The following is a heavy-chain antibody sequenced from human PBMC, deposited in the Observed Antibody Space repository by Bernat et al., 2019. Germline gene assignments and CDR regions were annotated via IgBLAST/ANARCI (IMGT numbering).Heavy chain of an antibody. V-gene: IGHV3-30*18. CDR2: ISQDGSNK. D-gene: IGHD6-13*01. Sequence: QVQLVESGGGVVQPGRSLRISCAASGFSFSVYGMHWVRQALGKGLEWVAIISQDGSNKYYADSVKGRFTISRDNSKNTLYLQMNSLSPDDTAVYYCAKEQHLDFDYWGQGTLVTVSS. CDR1: GFSFSVYG. CDR3: AKEQHLDFDY. J-gene: IGHJ4*02.